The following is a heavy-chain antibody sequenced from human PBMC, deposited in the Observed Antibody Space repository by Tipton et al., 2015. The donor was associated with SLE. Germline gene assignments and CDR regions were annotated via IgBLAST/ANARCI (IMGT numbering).Heavy chain of an antibody. CDR1: GGSISSGDYY. J-gene: IGHJ4*02. V-gene: IGHV4-39*07. Sequence: TLSLTCTVSGGSISSGDYYWSWIRQPPGKGLEWIGSIYYSGSTYYNPSLKSRVTISVDTSKNQFSLKLSSVTAADTAVYYCAASPLETTYYDFWSGYSPWNYWGQGTLVTVSS. CDR3: AASPLETTYYDFWSGYSPWNY. D-gene: IGHD3-3*01. CDR2: IYYSGST.